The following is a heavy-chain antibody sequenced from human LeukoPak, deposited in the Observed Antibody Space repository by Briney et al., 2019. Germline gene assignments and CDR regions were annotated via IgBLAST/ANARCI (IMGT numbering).Heavy chain of an antibody. CDR2: ISGSGAYT. V-gene: IGHV3-23*01. Sequence: GGSLRLSCAASGFTFSSYAMSWVRQAPGKGLEWVSTISGSGAYTYYADSVKGRFTISRDNSKNTLYLQMNSLRAEDTTVYYCAKYFASGSYYKLPHWGQGTLVTVSS. D-gene: IGHD3-10*01. CDR1: GFTFSSYA. CDR3: AKYFASGSYYKLPH. J-gene: IGHJ1*01.